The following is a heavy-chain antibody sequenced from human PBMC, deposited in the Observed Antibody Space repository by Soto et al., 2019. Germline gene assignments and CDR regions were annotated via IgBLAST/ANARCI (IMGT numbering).Heavy chain of an antibody. V-gene: IGHV1-69*01. CDR1: GGTFSSYA. CDR2: IIPISGTA. D-gene: IGHD3-3*01. Sequence: QVQLVQSGAEVKKPGSSVKVSCKASGGTFSSYAISWVRQAPGQGLEWMGGIIPISGTANYAQKFQGRVTITADESTSTDYMELSSLRSEDTAVYYCARDRPTIFGVVNPYYFDYWGQGTLVTVSS. J-gene: IGHJ4*02. CDR3: ARDRPTIFGVVNPYYFDY.